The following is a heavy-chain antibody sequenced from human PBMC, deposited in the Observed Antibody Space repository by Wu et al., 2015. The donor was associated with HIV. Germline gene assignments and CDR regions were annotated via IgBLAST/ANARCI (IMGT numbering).Heavy chain of an antibody. CDR1: GYTFTSYG. V-gene: IGHV1-18*01. J-gene: IGHJ3*02. CDR3: ASFRKGRAFDT. CDR2: ISAYNGNS. Sequence: QMQMVQSGAEVKKPGASVKVSCKASGYTFTSYGISWVRQAPGQGLEWMGWISAYNGNSNSSQKLQGRLTMTTDTSTSTTYMELRSLRSDDTAVYFCASFRKGRAFDTWGQGTVVTVSS.